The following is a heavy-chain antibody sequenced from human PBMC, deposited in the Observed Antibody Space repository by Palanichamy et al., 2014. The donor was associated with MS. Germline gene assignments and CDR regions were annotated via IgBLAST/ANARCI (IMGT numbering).Heavy chain of an antibody. CDR2: TNPNNGNT. Sequence: QVQLVQSGAEVKKPGASVKVSCEASGYTFTNFDINWVRQATGQGLEWMGWTNPNNGNTGYAQRFQGRVTMTRNTSIRTAYMELSSLRSEDMAAYYCARGDPADNWFDPWGQGTLVTVSS. V-gene: IGHV1-8*01. CDR1: GYTFTNFD. CDR3: ARGDPADNWFDP. D-gene: IGHD2-2*01. J-gene: IGHJ5*02.